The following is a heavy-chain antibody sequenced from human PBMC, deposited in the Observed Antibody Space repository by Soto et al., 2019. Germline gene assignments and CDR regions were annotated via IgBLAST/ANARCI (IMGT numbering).Heavy chain of an antibody. CDR1: GGSISSWY. CDR2: IYYSGST. J-gene: IGHJ4*02. V-gene: IGHV4-59*08. D-gene: IGHD5-12*01. Sequence: SETLSLTCTVSGGSISSWYWSWIRQPPGKGLEWIGYIYYSGSTNYNPSLKSRVTISVDTSKNQFSLKLSSVIAADTAVYYCARRYGSSFDYWGQGTLVTVSS. CDR3: ARRYGSSFDY.